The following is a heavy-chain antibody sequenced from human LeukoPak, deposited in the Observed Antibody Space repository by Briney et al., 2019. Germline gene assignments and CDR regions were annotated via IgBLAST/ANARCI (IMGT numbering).Heavy chain of an antibody. CDR3: ARRGRRQLEP. V-gene: IGHV4-34*01. Sequence: SETLSLTCAVYGGSFSSYYWSWIRQPPGKGLEWIGEINHSGSTNYNPSLKSRVTISVDTSKNQFSLKLSSVTAADTAVYYCARRGRRQLEPWGQGTLDTVSS. D-gene: IGHD6-13*01. CDR1: GGSFSSYY. J-gene: IGHJ5*02. CDR2: INHSGST.